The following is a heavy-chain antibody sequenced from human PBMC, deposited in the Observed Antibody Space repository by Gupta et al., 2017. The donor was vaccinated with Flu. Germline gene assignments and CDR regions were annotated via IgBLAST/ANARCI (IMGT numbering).Heavy chain of an antibody. J-gene: IGHJ6*02. V-gene: IGHV3-11*01. CDR1: GFTFSDYY. Sequence: GFTFSDYYMDWIRQAPGKGLEWVAHISPDSNSILYADSVRGRYTLSRDNAKRSVYLQMSSLRAEDTAVYYCIGNSDGTDVWGHGTTVIVS. CDR2: ISPDSNSI. D-gene: IGHD1-1*01. CDR3: IGNSDGTDV.